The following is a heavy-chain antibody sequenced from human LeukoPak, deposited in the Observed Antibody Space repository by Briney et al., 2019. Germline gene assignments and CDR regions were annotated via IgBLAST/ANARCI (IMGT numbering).Heavy chain of an antibody. Sequence: GGSLRLSCVASGFTFDDYAMHWVRQAPGKGLEWVSGISWNSGNIGYGDSVKGRFTISRDNAKNSLYLQMNSLRAEDMALYYCAKVMAAAGTKQFDGAFDVWGQGTMVIV. CDR3: AKVMAAAGTKQFDGAFDV. CDR1: GFTFDDYA. CDR2: ISWNSGNI. D-gene: IGHD6-13*01. J-gene: IGHJ3*01. V-gene: IGHV3-9*03.